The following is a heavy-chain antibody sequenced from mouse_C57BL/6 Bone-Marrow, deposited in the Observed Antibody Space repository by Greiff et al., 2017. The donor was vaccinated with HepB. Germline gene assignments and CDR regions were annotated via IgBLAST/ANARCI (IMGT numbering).Heavy chain of an antibody. D-gene: IGHD1-1*01. CDR2: IDPNSGGT. V-gene: IGHV1-72*01. CDR1: GYTFTSYW. CDR3: ARSGTTVVATDWFAY. Sequence: QVQLQQPGAELVKPGASVKLSCKASGYTFTSYWMHWVKQRPGRGLAWIGRIDPNSGGTKYNENVKSKGTLTVDKPSSTAYMQLSSLTSEDSAVYYCARSGTTVVATDWFAYWGQGTLVTVSA. J-gene: IGHJ3*01.